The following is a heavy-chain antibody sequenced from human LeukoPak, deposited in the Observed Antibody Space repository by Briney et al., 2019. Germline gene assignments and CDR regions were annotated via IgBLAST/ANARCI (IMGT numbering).Heavy chain of an antibody. Sequence: PGGSLRLSCAASGFTFNNFAMNWVRQTPGQGLEWASSISGSGGNTYYADSVKGRFTISRDNSKNTLYLQMNSLRAEDTAVYYCAKPGVGPTPLLTPHDYWGQGTLVTVSS. V-gene: IGHV3-23*01. CDR2: ISGSGGNT. J-gene: IGHJ4*02. CDR1: GFTFNNFA. CDR3: AKPGVGPTPLLTPHDY. D-gene: IGHD1-26*01.